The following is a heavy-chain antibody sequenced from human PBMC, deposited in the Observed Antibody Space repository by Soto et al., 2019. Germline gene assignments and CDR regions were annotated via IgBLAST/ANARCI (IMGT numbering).Heavy chain of an antibody. V-gene: IGHV3-7*03. J-gene: IGHJ6*02. CDR3: AREPGITIFGVVRNYYGMDV. D-gene: IGHD3-3*01. CDR2: IKQERSEK. Sequence: GGSLRLSFAASGFTFRTYWMTWFPQAPGKGLEGVANIKQERSEKSYVYYVKGRCTISGDNDKNSLYLQMNSLRAEDTAVYYCAREPGITIFGVVRNYYGMDVWGQGTTVTVSS. CDR1: GFTFRTYW.